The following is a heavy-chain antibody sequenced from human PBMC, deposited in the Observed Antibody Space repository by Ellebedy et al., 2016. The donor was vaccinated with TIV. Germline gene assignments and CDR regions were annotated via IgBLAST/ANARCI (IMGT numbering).Heavy chain of an antibody. J-gene: IGHJ4*02. CDR2: ISGSGGST. Sequence: GESLKISXAASGFTFSSYAMSWVRQAPGKGLEWVSAISGSGGSTYYADSVKGRFTISRDNSKNTLYLQMNSLRAEDTAVYYCARDPTRYSSGWNYFDYWGQGTLVTVSS. CDR3: ARDPTRYSSGWNYFDY. V-gene: IGHV3-23*01. CDR1: GFTFSSYA. D-gene: IGHD6-19*01.